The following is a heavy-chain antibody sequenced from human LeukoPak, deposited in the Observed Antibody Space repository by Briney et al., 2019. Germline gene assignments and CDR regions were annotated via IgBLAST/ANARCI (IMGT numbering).Heavy chain of an antibody. V-gene: IGHV4-39*01. CDR3: ARRAVRGVIIT. J-gene: IGHJ5*02. Sequence: PSETLSLTCTVSGGSISSSSYYWGWIRQPPGKGLEWIGNIYYSGSTYYNPSLKSRITISVDTSKNRFSLKLSSVTAADTAVYYCARRAVRGVIITWGQGTLVTVSS. CDR1: GGSISSSSYY. D-gene: IGHD3-10*01. CDR2: IYYSGST.